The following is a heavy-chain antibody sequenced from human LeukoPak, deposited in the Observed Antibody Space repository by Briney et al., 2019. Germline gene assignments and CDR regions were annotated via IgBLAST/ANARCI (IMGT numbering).Heavy chain of an antibody. J-gene: IGHJ3*02. CDR3: ARVWFLEWLLPDAFDI. CDR1: GYTFTSYG. D-gene: IGHD3-3*01. CDR2: ISAYNGNT. V-gene: IGHV1-18*01. Sequence: ASVKVSCKASGYTFTSYGISWVRQAPGQGLEWMGWISAYNGNTNYAQKLQGRVTMTTDTSTSTAYMELRSLRSDDTAVYYCARVWFLEWLLPDAFDIWGQGTMVTVS.